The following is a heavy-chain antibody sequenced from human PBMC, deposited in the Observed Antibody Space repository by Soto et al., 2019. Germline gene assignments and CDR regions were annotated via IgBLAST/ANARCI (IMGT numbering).Heavy chain of an antibody. J-gene: IGHJ6*02. Sequence: QVQLVQSGAEVKKPGASVKVSCKASGYTFTTYGISWVRQAPGQGLEWMGWISPYNGNTNYPQRFQGRDTMTTDTSTNTAYMELRSLRSDDTAVYYCARESRFLLSRYYNYGLDVWGQGTTVTVSS. D-gene: IGHD3-10*01. CDR2: ISPYNGNT. CDR3: ARESRFLLSRYYNYGLDV. CDR1: GYTFTTYG. V-gene: IGHV1-18*01.